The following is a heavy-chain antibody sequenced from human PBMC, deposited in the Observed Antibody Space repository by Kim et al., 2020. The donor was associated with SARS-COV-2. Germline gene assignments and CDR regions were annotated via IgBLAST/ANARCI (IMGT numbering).Heavy chain of an antibody. CDR2: INHSGST. J-gene: IGHJ5*02. Sequence: SETLSLTCAVYGGSFSGYYWSWIRQPPGKGLEWIGEINHSGSTNYNPSLKSRVTISVDTSKNQFSLKLSSVTAADTAVYYCARGPPRLCSSTSCYWFDP. V-gene: IGHV4-34*01. CDR3: ARGPPRLCSSTSCYWFDP. D-gene: IGHD2-2*01. CDR1: GGSFSGYY.